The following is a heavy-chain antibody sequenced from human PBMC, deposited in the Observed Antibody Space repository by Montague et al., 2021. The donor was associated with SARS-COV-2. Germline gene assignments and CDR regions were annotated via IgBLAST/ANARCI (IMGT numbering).Heavy chain of an antibody. Sequence: SETLSLTCTVSGGSISSYYWSWIRQPPGKGLEWIGYIQSDGTTNYKSSLRSRLTFSVDTSKNLFSLTLRSLTATDTAIYYCARHRPESCKISPGLAGLFAKVGCSASGMDVWGQGTAVTVSS. J-gene: IGHJ6*02. D-gene: IGHD3/OR15-3a*01. CDR2: IQSDGTT. CDR1: GGSISSYY. V-gene: IGHV4-59*08. CDR3: ARHRPESCKISPGLAGLFAKVGCSASGMDV.